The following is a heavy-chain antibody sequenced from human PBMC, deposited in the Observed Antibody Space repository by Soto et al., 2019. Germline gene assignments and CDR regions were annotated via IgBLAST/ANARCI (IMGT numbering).Heavy chain of an antibody. CDR3: ARHHGPTTSENGFDP. V-gene: IGHV1-18*01. Sequence: QVHLVQSGVEVKTPGASVKVSCQASGYPFFTYDIRWVRQAPGQGLEWTGWIRTYSGDTKYAQKFQGRVTMTTDTYTTRAYLELRSLRSGDTAVYYCARHHGPTTSENGFDPWGQGTLVTVSS. J-gene: IGHJ5*02. CDR2: IRTYSGDT. D-gene: IGHD5-12*01. CDR1: GYPFFTYD.